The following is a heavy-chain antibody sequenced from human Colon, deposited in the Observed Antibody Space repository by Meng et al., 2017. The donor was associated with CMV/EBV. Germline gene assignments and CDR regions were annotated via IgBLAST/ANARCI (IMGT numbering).Heavy chain of an antibody. V-gene: IGHV5-51*01. Sequence: ISCNGSGYTFNTYWIGWVRQMPGRGLEWMGTIYPGDSDTRYSPSFQGQVTMSVDKSINTAYLQWNSLKASDTAMYYCARRAYSYEVDPWGQGTLVTVSS. CDR2: IYPGDSDT. D-gene: IGHD5-18*01. CDR3: ARRAYSYEVDP. J-gene: IGHJ5*02. CDR1: GYTFNTYW.